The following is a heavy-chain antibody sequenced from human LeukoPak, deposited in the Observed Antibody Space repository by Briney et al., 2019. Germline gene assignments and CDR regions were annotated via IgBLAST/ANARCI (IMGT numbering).Heavy chain of an antibody. V-gene: IGHV3-23*01. CDR1: GFTFSSYA. CDR3: AKLQELPYYFDY. J-gene: IGHJ4*02. CDR2: ISGSGGST. Sequence: GGSLRLSCAASGFTFSSYAMSWVRQAPGKGLEWVSAISGSGGSTYYADSMKGRFTISRDNSKNTLYLQMNSLRAEDTAVYYCAKLQELPYYFDYWGQGTLVTVSS. D-gene: IGHD1-26*01.